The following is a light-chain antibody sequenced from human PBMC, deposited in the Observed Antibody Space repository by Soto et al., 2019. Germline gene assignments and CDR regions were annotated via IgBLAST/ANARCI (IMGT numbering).Light chain of an antibody. CDR3: QQYNSYSPGP. CDR1: QSISSW. J-gene: IGKJ1*01. V-gene: IGKV1-5*01. CDR2: DAS. Sequence: DIQMTQSPSTLSASVGDRVTITCRASQSISSWLAWYQQKPGKAPKLLIYDASSLESGVPSRFSGSGSGKKFPLPISSLQPDVFAIYSCQQYNSYSPGPFGQGTKVDIK.